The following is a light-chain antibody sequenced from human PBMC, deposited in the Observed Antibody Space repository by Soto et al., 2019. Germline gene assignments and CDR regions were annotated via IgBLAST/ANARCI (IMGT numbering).Light chain of an antibody. J-gene: IGKJ2*01. Sequence: DIQMTQPPSSLSASVGDRVTITCRASQSIGTFLNWYQHKSGKAPELLIYAAADLRSGVPSRFSGGGSETDFTLSISSLQPEDFAAYFCQQSYTSPFTFGQGTKLEI. V-gene: IGKV1-39*01. CDR3: QQSYTSPFT. CDR2: AAA. CDR1: QSIGTF.